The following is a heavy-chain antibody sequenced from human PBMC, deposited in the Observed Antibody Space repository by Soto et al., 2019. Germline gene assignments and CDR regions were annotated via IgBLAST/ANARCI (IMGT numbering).Heavy chain of an antibody. Sequence: ASVKVSCKVSGYTLTELSMHWVRQAPGKGLEWMGGFDPEDGETIYAQKFQGRVTMTEDTSTGTAYMELSRLRSDDTAVYYCARASSWYSITLDYWGQGTLVTVSS. CDR3: ARASSWYSITLDY. D-gene: IGHD6-13*01. J-gene: IGHJ4*02. CDR1: GYTLTELS. V-gene: IGHV1-24*01. CDR2: FDPEDGET.